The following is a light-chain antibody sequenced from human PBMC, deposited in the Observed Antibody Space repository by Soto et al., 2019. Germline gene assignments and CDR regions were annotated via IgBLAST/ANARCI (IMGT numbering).Light chain of an antibody. CDR2: DVN. CDR1: IDDIGAYDY. V-gene: IGLV2-14*03. CDR3: PSYTCTHSPV. Sequence: QSALTQPASVSGSPGQSVTISCTGTIDDIGAYDYVSWYQQRPGSAPQLIIYDVNNRPSGTSHRFSGSKSVHTAYLTISGLQSDDEATSHRPSYTCTHSPVFAPGRKVPVL. J-gene: IGLJ1*01.